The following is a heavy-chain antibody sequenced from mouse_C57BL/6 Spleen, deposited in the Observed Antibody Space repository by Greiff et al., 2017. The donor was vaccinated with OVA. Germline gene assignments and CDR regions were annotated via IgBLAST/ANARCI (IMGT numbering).Heavy chain of an antibody. CDR1: GYTFTSYW. J-gene: IGHJ2*01. D-gene: IGHD2-1*01. CDR3: ALYYGNYFDY. V-gene: IGHV1-50*01. CDR2: IDPSDSYT. Sequence: QVQLQQSGAELVKPGASVKLSCKASGYTFTSYWMQWVKQRPGQGLEWIGEIDPSDSYTNYNQKFKGKATLTVDTSSSTAYMQLSSLTSEDSAVYYCALYYGNYFDYWGQGTTLTVSS.